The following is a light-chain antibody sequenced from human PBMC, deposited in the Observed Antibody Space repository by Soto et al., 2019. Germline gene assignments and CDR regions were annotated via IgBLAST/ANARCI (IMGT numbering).Light chain of an antibody. V-gene: IGKV3D-20*02. CDR1: QSVSSTY. J-gene: IGKJ5*01. CDR3: QQRSNWPPIT. CDR2: GAS. Sequence: EIVLTQSPVTLSLSPGERATLSCRASQSVSSTYVAWYQQKSGQAPRLLIYGASSRATGIPDRFSGSGSGTDFTLTISSLEPEDFAVYYCQQRSNWPPITFGQGTRLEIK.